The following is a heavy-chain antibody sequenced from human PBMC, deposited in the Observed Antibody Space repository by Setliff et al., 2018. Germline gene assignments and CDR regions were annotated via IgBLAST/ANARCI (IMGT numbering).Heavy chain of an antibody. CDR1: GGSVSSDDNY. D-gene: IGHD2-15*01. J-gene: IGHJ3*02. CDR3: ARRLRESHAFHI. CDR2: IHNSGTA. Sequence: SETLSLTCTVSGGSVSSDDNYWSWIRLPPGKGLEWIGYIHNSGTAYYNPSLRSRLTISVDTSKNQFSLKLNSVTAADTAVYYCARRLRESHAFHIWGQGTLVTVSS. V-gene: IGHV4-30-4*08.